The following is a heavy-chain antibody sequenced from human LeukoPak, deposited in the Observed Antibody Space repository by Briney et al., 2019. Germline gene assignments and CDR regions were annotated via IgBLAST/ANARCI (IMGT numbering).Heavy chain of an antibody. J-gene: IGHJ4*02. Sequence: GRSLRLSCAASGFTFSSYGMHWVRQAPGKGLEWVAVISYDGSNKYHADSVKGRFTISRDNSKNTLYLQMNSLRAEDTAVYYCAKDKGHYDFWSGYPYYFDYWGQGTLVTVSS. D-gene: IGHD3-3*01. CDR1: GFTFSSYG. CDR2: ISYDGSNK. CDR3: AKDKGHYDFWSGYPYYFDY. V-gene: IGHV3-30*18.